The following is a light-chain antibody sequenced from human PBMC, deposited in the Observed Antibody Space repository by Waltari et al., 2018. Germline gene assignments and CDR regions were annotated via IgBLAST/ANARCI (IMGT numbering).Light chain of an antibody. V-gene: IGLV3-19*01. J-gene: IGLJ2*01. CDR2: DKN. CDR3: HSRDASGVAGS. CDR1: SLRSYY. Sequence: SSELTQDPAVSVAMGQTVRITCQGDSLRSYYASWYQQRPGKAPIFVIYDKNNRPSGVPDRFSGSSSHKTGSLTITGAQAEDEASYYCHSRDASGVAGSFGGGTKLTVL.